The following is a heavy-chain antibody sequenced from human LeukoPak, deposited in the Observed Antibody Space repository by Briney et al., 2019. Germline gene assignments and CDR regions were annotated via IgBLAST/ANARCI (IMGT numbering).Heavy chain of an antibody. V-gene: IGHV4-59*01. J-gene: IGHJ4*02. CDR1: GGSISSYY. D-gene: IGHD6-13*01. CDR2: IYYSGST. Sequence: SETLSLTCIVSGGSISSYYWSWIRQPPGKGLEWIGYIYYSGSTNYNPSLKSRVTISVDTSKNQFSLKLSSVTAADTAVYYCAREPGIAALDYWGQGTLVTVSS. CDR3: AREPGIAALDY.